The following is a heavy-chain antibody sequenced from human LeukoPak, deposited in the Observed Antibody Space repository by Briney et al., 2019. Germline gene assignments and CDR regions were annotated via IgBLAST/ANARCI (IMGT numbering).Heavy chain of an antibody. Sequence: GGSLRLSCAASGFTFSSYAMSWVRQAPGKGLEWVSAISGSGGSTYYADSVKGRFTISRDNSKNTLYLQMNSLRAEDTAVYYCAKPRDRGYSYVSAFDIWGQGTMVTVSS. CDR2: ISGSGGST. J-gene: IGHJ3*02. CDR1: GFTFSSYA. CDR3: AKPRDRGYSYVSAFDI. D-gene: IGHD5-18*01. V-gene: IGHV3-23*01.